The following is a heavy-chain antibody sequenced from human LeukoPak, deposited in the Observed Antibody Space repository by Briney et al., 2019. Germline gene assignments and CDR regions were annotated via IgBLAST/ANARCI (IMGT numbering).Heavy chain of an antibody. D-gene: IGHD3-22*01. Sequence: GGSLRLSCAASGFTFSSYAITWVRQAPGKGLEWVSVIYSGGSTYYADSVKGRLTISRDNSKNTLYLQMNSLRAEDTAVYYCARDNYDSSSDYWGQGTLVTVSS. V-gene: IGHV3-53*01. J-gene: IGHJ4*02. CDR2: IYSGGST. CDR3: ARDNYDSSSDY. CDR1: GFTFSSYA.